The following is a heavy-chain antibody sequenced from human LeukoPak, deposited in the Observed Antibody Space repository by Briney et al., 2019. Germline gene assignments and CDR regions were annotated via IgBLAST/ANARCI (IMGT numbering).Heavy chain of an antibody. J-gene: IGHJ4*02. V-gene: IGHV3-66*01. CDR3: ARGIRYYDSSGQYYFDY. CDR2: IYSGGST. CDR1: GFTVSSNY. D-gene: IGHD3-22*01. Sequence: GGSLRLSCAASGFTVSSNYMSWVRQAPGKGLEWVSVIYSGGSTYCADSVKGRFTISRDNSRNTLYLQMNSLRAEDTAVYYCARGIRYYDSSGQYYFDYWGQGTLVTVSS.